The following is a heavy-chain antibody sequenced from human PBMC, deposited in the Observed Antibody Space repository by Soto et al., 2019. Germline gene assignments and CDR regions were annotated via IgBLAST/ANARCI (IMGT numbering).Heavy chain of an antibody. CDR2: ISGSGGST. CDR1: GFTFSSYA. D-gene: IGHD6-13*01. V-gene: IGHV3-23*01. Sequence: GGSLRLSCAASGFTFSSYAMSWVRQAPGKGLEWVSAISGSGGSTYYADSVKGRFTVSRDNSKNTLYLQMNSLRAEDTAVYYCAKDQNEQLVPLFDYWGQGTLVTVSS. J-gene: IGHJ4*02. CDR3: AKDQNEQLVPLFDY.